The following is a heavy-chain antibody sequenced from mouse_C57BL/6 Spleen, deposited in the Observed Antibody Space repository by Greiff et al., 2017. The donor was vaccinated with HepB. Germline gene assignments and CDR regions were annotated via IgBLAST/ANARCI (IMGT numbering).Heavy chain of an antibody. CDR2: IYPGSGNT. Sequence: VKLQESGPELVKPGASVKISCKASGYSFTSYYIHWVKQRPGQGLEWIGWIYPGSGNTKYNEKFKGKATLTADTSSSTAYMQLSSLTSEDSAVYYCARSPIVYYAMDYWGQGTSVTVSS. J-gene: IGHJ4*01. V-gene: IGHV1-66*01. CDR1: GYSFTSYY. CDR3: ARSPIVYYAMDY.